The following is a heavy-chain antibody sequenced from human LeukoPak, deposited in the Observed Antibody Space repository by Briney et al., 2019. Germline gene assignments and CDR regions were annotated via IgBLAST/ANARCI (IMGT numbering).Heavy chain of an antibody. CDR1: GFTLNDYW. Sequence: GGSLRLSCATSGFTLNDYWIHWVPQAPGKGLYWVSGVKGDGTKTVYADSVKGRFTVSRDNARDALFLQMNSLRAEDSAVYYCTRDGAESTPNDYWGQGTLVTVSS. V-gene: IGHV3-74*01. CDR3: TRDGAESTPNDY. D-gene: IGHD2-2*01. J-gene: IGHJ4*02. CDR2: VKGDGTKT.